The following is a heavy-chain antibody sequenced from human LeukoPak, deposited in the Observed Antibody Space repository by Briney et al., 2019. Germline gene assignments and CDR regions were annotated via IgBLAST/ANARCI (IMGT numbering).Heavy chain of an antibody. Sequence: SETLSLTCTVSGGSISSSSYYWGWIRQPPGKGLEWIGSIYYSGSTYYNPSLKSRVTISVDTSKNQFSLKLSSVAAADTAVYYCARGSSGWYYFDYWGQGALVTVSS. CDR1: GGSISSSSYY. CDR3: ARGSSGWYYFDY. D-gene: IGHD6-19*01. J-gene: IGHJ4*02. CDR2: IYYSGST. V-gene: IGHV4-39*07.